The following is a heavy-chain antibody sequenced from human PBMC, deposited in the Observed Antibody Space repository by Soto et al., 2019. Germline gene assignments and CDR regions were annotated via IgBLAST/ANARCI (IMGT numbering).Heavy chain of an antibody. CDR2: IYPGDSDT. V-gene: IGHV5-51*01. Sequence: GESLKISCKGSGYSFSSYWIGWVRQMPGKGLEWMGIIYPGDSDTRYSPSFQGRVTISADKSVSTAYLQWRSLKASDTAMYYCARLEILIGSSWSNGMDVWGQGTTVTVSS. CDR1: GYSFSSYW. D-gene: IGHD6-13*01. CDR3: ARLEILIGSSWSNGMDV. J-gene: IGHJ6*02.